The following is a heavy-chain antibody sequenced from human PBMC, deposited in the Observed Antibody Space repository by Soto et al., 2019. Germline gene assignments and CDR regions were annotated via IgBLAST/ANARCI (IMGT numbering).Heavy chain of an antibody. D-gene: IGHD3-10*01. V-gene: IGHV4-59*08. J-gene: IGHJ5*02. CDR3: GRRFMVRGVIIESWFDP. CDR1: GCSISSYY. Sequence: SETLSLTCTVSGCSISSYYWSWIRQPPGKGLEWIGYIYYSGSTNYNPSLKSRVTISVDTSKNQFSLKLSSVTAADTAVYYCGRRFMVRGVIIESWFDPWGQGTLVTVSS. CDR2: IYYSGST.